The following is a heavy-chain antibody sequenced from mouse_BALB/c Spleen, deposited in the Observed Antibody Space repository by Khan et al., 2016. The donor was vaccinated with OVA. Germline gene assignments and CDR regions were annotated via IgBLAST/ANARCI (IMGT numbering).Heavy chain of an antibody. Sequence: EVELVESGGGLVQPGGSLRLSCATSGFTFTDYYMSWVRQPPGKALEWLGFIRNKPNGYTTEYSASVKGRFTISRDNSQSILYLQKNTLRAEYSATYYCARDKGCLLHDVWGAGTTVTVSS. CDR2: IRNKPNGYTT. CDR3: ARDKGCLLHDV. V-gene: IGHV7-3*02. CDR1: GFTFTDYY. D-gene: IGHD1-1*01. J-gene: IGHJ1*01.